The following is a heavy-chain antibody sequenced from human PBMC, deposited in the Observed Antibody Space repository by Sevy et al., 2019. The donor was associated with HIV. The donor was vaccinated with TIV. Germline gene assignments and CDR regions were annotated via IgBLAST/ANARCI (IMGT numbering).Heavy chain of an antibody. CDR2: ISGSGGST. D-gene: IGHD3-10*01. J-gene: IGHJ4*02. V-gene: IGHV3-23*01. Sequence: GGSLRLSCAASGFTFSSYAMSWVRQAPGKGLEWVSAISGSGGSTYYADSVKGRFTISRDNSKNTLDLQMNSLRAEDTAVYYCATRPVLLWFGELLDTYHDYWGQGTLVTVSS. CDR1: GFTFSSYA. CDR3: ATRPVLLWFGELLDTYHDY.